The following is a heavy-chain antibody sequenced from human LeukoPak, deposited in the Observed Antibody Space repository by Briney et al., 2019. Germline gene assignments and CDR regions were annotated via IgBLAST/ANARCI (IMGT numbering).Heavy chain of an antibody. J-gene: IGHJ4*02. Sequence: GGSLRHSCAASGFTFSSYAMHWVRQAPGKGLEWVAVISYDGSNKYYADSVKGRFTISRDNSKNTLYLQMNSLRAEDTAVYYCARDTNPYDILTLDYWGQGTLVTVSS. D-gene: IGHD3-9*01. V-gene: IGHV3-30*04. CDR2: ISYDGSNK. CDR3: ARDTNPYDILTLDY. CDR1: GFTFSSYA.